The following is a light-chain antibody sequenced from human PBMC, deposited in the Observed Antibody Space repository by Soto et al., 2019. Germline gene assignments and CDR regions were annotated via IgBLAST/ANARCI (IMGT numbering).Light chain of an antibody. V-gene: IGKV3-11*01. J-gene: IGKJ2*01. Sequence: EIVLTQSPATLSVFLGERATLSCRASQSVTGSLAWYQQKLGQAPRLLIYDASNRATGVPARFSGSVSGTDFTLTVSSLEPEDFAVYYCQQRSNWPPEYTFGRGTKLEIK. CDR2: DAS. CDR1: QSVTGS. CDR3: QQRSNWPPEYT.